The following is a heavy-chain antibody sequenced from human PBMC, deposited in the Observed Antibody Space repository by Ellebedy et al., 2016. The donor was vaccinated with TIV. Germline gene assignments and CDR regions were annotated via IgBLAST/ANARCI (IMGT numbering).Heavy chain of an antibody. Sequence: SETLSLTXTVSGDSIGANDYYWGWIRQPPGKGLEWIGSIHFAGKTFYNPSVWSRVTISVDTSKEQFTLQLSSVAAADTAVYYCARRGPSYSLEVWGRGTTVTVSS. J-gene: IGHJ6*02. D-gene: IGHD2-15*01. CDR1: GDSIGANDYY. CDR2: IHFAGKT. CDR3: ARRGPSYSLEV. V-gene: IGHV4-39*01.